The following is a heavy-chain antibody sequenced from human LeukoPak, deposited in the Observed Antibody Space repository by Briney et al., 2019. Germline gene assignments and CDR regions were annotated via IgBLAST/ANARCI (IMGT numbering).Heavy chain of an antibody. D-gene: IGHD6-6*01. Sequence: PGGSLRLSCAASGFTFRSCAMSWVRQAPGKGLEWVSAISGSGGNTNYADSVKGRFTISRDNSKNTLFLQMNSLIAEDTAVYYCAKGTYSSSPRDYWGEGPLVTVSS. CDR2: ISGSGGNT. CDR1: GFTFRSCA. J-gene: IGHJ4*02. V-gene: IGHV3-23*01. CDR3: AKGTYSSSPRDY.